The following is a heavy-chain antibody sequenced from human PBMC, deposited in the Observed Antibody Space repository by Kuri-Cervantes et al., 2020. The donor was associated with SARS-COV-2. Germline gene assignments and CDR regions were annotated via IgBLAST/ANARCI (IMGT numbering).Heavy chain of an antibody. CDR1: GFTFSDYY. Sequence: GGSLRLSCAASGFTFSDYYMSWIRQAPGQGLEWVSYISSSGSTIYYAVSVKGRFTISRDNAKNALYLQMNSLRAEDTAVYYCARDHFYYDFWSGYSPNPSRHYYYYMDVWGKGTTVTVSS. CDR3: ARDHFYYDFWSGYSPNPSRHYYYYMDV. CDR2: ISSSGSTI. V-gene: IGHV3-11*04. D-gene: IGHD3-3*01. J-gene: IGHJ6*03.